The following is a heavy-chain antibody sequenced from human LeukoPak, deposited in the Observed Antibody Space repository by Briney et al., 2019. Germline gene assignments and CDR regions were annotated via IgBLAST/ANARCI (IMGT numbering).Heavy chain of an antibody. CDR2: ISSSGNTI. V-gene: IGHV3-11*01. Sequence: PGGSLRFSCAASGFTFSDYYMGWIRQAPGKGLEWVSYISSSGNTIYYAGSVKGRFTISRDNAKNSLYLQMNSLRAEDTAVYYCAKGSSGWYRYYWGQGTLVTVSS. J-gene: IGHJ4*02. CDR3: AKGSSGWYRYY. CDR1: GFTFSDYY. D-gene: IGHD6-19*01.